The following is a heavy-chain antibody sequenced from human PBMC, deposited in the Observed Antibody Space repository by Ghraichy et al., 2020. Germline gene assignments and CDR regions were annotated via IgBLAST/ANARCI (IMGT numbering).Heavy chain of an antibody. CDR2: INSDGSST. V-gene: IGHV3-74*01. Sequence: GGSLTLSCAASGFTFSSYWMHWVRQAPGKGLVWVSRINSDGSSTTYADSVKGRFTISRDNAKNTLYLQMNSLRAEDTAVYYCARDPPALYTAYDVPSNWFDPWGQGTLVTVSS. CDR1: GFTFSSYW. J-gene: IGHJ5*02. CDR3: ARDPPALYTAYDVPSNWFDP. D-gene: IGHD5-12*01.